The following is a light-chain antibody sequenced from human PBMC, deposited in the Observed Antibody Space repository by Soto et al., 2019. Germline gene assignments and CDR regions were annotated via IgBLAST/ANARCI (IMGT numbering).Light chain of an antibody. J-gene: IGKJ1*01. CDR3: QQRFNWPPT. CDR2: DAS. CDR1: QSVSTF. Sequence: IVLTQSAAALXXXPXXXATXXXRASQSVSTFLAWYQHKPGQPPRLLIYDASNRATGIPARFSGSGSGTDFTLTISSLEPEDFALYYCQQRFNWPPTFGQGTKVDIK. V-gene: IGKV3-11*01.